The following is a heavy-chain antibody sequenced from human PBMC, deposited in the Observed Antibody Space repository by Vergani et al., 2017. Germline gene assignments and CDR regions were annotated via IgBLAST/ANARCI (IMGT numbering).Heavy chain of an antibody. V-gene: IGHV3-33*01. J-gene: IGHJ5*01. CDR1: GFTFSSHG. CDR2: IWYDGSNK. Sequence: QVQLVESEGGVVQPGRSLTLSCVASGFTFSSHGMHWVRQAPGKGLEWVAFIWYDGSNKYYGDSVKGRFTISRDNSKNTLYLQMNSLRVEDTAVYYCARWGNEKRLDSWGQGTLVTVSS. CDR3: ARWGNEKRLDS. D-gene: IGHD1-1*01.